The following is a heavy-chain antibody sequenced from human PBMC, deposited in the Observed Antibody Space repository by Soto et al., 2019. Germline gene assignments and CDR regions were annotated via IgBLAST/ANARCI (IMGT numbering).Heavy chain of an antibody. Sequence: SETLSLTCTVSGGSISSGGYYWSWIRQHPGKGLEWIGYIYYSGSTYYNPSLKSRVTISVDTSKNQFSLKLSSVTAADTAVYYCAREVITMVRGVIDYWGQGTLVTVSS. D-gene: IGHD3-10*01. CDR2: IYYSGST. CDR1: GGSISSGGYY. V-gene: IGHV4-31*03. CDR3: AREVITMVRGVIDY. J-gene: IGHJ4*02.